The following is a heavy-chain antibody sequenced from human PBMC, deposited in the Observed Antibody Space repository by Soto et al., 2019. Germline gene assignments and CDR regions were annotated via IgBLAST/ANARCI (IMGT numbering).Heavy chain of an antibody. CDR1: GFAFRSYN. CDR3: ASATVVAGTYDF. J-gene: IGHJ4*02. Sequence: PGGSLTLSCSGSGFAFRSYNMNWVRQPPGKGLDWVASISSGSSNIYYADSVKGRFTISRDNAKDSLYLQMDSLRAEDSAVYYCASATVVAGTYDFWGQGTLLTVSS. CDR2: ISSGSSNI. V-gene: IGHV3-21*01. D-gene: IGHD2-15*01.